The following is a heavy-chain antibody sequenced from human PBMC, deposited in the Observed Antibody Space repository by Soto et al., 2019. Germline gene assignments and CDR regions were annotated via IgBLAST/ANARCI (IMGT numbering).Heavy chain of an antibody. CDR1: GGTFSSYA. D-gene: IGHD3-22*01. V-gene: IGHV1-69*13. J-gene: IGHJ4*02. CDR3: ARDPTNYDSSGYFDY. CDR2: IIPIFGTA. Sequence: SVKVSCKASGGTFSSYAISWVRQAPGQGLEWMGGIIPIFGTANYAQKFQGRVTITADESTSTAYMELSGLRSEDTAVYYCARDPTNYDSSGYFDYWGQGTLVTVSS.